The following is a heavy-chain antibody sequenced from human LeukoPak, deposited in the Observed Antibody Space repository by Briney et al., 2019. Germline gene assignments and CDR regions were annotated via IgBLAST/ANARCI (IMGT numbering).Heavy chain of an antibody. Sequence: GGSLRLSCVVSGLPFSNAWMAWVRQSPERGLEWIGRIGINTDGGPTDYAAPVKGRFTISRDDSKNTVYLQMTSLKTEDTAVYYCTAGAYYYGSRTYLGWGQGTLVTVSS. CDR1: GLPFSNAW. J-gene: IGHJ4*02. CDR2: IGINTDGGPT. V-gene: IGHV3-15*04. D-gene: IGHD3-10*01. CDR3: TAGAYYYGSRTYLG.